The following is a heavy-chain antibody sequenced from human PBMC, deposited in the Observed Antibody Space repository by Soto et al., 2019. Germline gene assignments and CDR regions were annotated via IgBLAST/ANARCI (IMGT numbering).Heavy chain of an antibody. CDR2: INWNGGST. CDR1: GFTFDDYG. D-gene: IGHD2-8*01. CDR3: ARDKWSDLHRPYYYYMDV. Sequence: GGSLRLSCAASGFTFDDYGMSWVRQAPGKGLEWVSGINWNGGSTGYADSVKGRFTISRDNAKNSLYLQMNSLRAEDTALYHCARDKWSDLHRPYYYYMDVWGKGTTVTVSS. V-gene: IGHV3-20*01. J-gene: IGHJ6*03.